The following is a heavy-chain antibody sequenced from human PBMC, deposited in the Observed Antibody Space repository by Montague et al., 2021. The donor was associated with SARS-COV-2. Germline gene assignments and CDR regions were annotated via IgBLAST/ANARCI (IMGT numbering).Heavy chain of an antibody. CDR2: VSGGVGNT. CDR1: GFTFGAYA. J-gene: IGHJ4*02. CDR3: AKGMDRMVQGIIIWKNGDYFDY. D-gene: IGHD3-10*01. Sequence: SLRLSCAASGFTFGAYAMNWVRQAPGRGLEWVAGVSGGVGNTYYADSVKGRFTISRDNSKKALYLQLNTLRPEDTAVYYCAKGMDRMVQGIIIWKNGDYFDYWGQGTLVAVSS. V-gene: IGHV3-23*01.